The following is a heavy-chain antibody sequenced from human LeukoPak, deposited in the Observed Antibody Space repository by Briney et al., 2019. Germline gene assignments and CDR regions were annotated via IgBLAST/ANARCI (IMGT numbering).Heavy chain of an antibody. Sequence: GGSLRLSCAASGFPFDEYGMLWVRQGPGKGLVWVSFISWHGETTYYSDSVKGRFTISRDSSKNSLYLQMNSLRAEDTAVYFCAKEYGYDYNYFYSMDVWGKGTTVTISS. J-gene: IGHJ6*03. CDR2: ISWHGETT. D-gene: IGHD4-17*01. V-gene: IGHV3-43D*03. CDR3: AKEYGYDYNYFYSMDV. CDR1: GFPFDEYG.